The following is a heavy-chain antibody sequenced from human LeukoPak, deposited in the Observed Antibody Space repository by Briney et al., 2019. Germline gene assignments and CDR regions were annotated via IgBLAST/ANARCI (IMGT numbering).Heavy chain of an antibody. CDR3: ARQGNGYYDSSAYYHYWDFDL. J-gene: IGHJ2*01. Sequence: SETLSLTCTVSGGSIASSDYNWGWIRQPPGKGLEWIGSIYYSGTTYYSPSLKGRVTVSVDTSKNQFSLKLTSMTAADAAVYYCARQGNGYYDSSAYYHYWDFDLWGHGTLVTVSS. D-gene: IGHD3-22*01. CDR1: GGSIASSDYN. V-gene: IGHV4-39*01. CDR2: IYYSGTT.